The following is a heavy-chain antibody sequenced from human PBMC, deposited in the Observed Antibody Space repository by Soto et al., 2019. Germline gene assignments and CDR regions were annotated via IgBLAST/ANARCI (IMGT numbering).Heavy chain of an antibody. J-gene: IGHJ4*02. D-gene: IGHD1-26*01. CDR3: ARLGGSYAVPHFDY. V-gene: IGHV4-59*08. CDR1: GGSINHYY. CDR2: IYYSGTT. Sequence: ETLSLTCTVSGGSINHYYCTWIRQPPGKGLEWMGYIYYSGTTTNYNPSLKSRVTLSVDTSKNQFSLKLSSVTAADTAVYYCARLGGSYAVPHFDYWGQGTLVTVSS.